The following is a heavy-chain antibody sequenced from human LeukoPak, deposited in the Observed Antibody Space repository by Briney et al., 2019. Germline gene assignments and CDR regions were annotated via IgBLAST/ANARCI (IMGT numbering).Heavy chain of an antibody. J-gene: IGHJ4*02. D-gene: IGHD6-13*01. CDR3: ARLATQMAADY. Sequence: SVKVSCKASGGTFSSYAISWVRQASGQGLEWMGGIIPIFGTANYAQKFQGRATITTDESTSTAYMELSSLRSEDTAVYYCARLATQMAADYWGQGTLVTVSS. CDR2: IIPIFGTA. V-gene: IGHV1-69*05. CDR1: GGTFSSYA.